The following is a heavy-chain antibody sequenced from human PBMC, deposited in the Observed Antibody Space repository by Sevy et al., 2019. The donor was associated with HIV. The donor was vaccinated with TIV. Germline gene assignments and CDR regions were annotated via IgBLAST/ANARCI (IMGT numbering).Heavy chain of an antibody. J-gene: IGHJ3*02. CDR2: INPNSGGT. CDR3: ARGIWYSSGWHVGAFDI. V-gene: IGHV1-2*02. CDR1: GYTFTGYY. Sequence: GESLKISCKASGYTFTGYYMHWVRQAPGQGLEWMGWINPNSGGTNYAQKFQGRVTMTRDTSISTAYMELSRLRSDDTAVYYCARGIWYSSGWHVGAFDIWGQGTMVTVSS. D-gene: IGHD6-19*01.